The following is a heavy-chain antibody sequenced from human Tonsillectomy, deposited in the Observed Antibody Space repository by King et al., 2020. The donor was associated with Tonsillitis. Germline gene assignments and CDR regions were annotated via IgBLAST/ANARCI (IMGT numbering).Heavy chain of an antibody. CDR2: IKSKTDGGTT. CDR3: TTRAAAGKYAVYFQH. CDR1: GFTFSNAW. D-gene: IGHD6-13*01. Sequence: VQLVESGGGLVKPGGSLRLSCAASGFTFSNAWMSWVRQAPGKGLEWVGRIKSKTDGGTTDYAAPVKGRFTISRDDSKNTLYLQMNSLKTEDTAVYYCTTRAAAGKYAVYFQHWGQGTLVTVSS. V-gene: IGHV3-15*01. J-gene: IGHJ1*01.